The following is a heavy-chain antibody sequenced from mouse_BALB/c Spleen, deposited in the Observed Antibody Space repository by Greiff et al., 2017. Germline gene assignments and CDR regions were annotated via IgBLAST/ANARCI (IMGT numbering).Heavy chain of an antibody. CDR3: AGGYGNYGWFAY. V-gene: IGHV2-2*02. Sequence: QVQLKESGPGLVQPSQSLSITCTVSGFSLTSYGVHWVRQSPGKGLEWLGVIWSGGSTDYNAAFISRLSISKDNSKSQVFFKMNSLQANDTAIYYCAGGYGNYGWFAYWGQGTLVTVSA. J-gene: IGHJ3*01. D-gene: IGHD2-10*02. CDR1: GFSLTSYG. CDR2: IWSGGST.